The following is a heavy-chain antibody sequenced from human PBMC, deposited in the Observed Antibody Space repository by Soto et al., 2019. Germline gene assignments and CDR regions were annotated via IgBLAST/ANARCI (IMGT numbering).Heavy chain of an antibody. J-gene: IGHJ4*02. Sequence: QVQLVESGGCVVQPGRSLRLSCAASGFTFSSYGMHWVRQAPGKGLEWVAVISYDGSNKYYADSVKGRFTISRDNSKNTLYLQMNSLRAEDTAVYYCAKAAIAVAVVYYFDYWGQGNPGHRLL. CDR3: AKAAIAVAVVYYFDY. D-gene: IGHD6-19*01. V-gene: IGHV3-30*18. CDR1: GFTFSSYG. CDR2: ISYDGSNK.